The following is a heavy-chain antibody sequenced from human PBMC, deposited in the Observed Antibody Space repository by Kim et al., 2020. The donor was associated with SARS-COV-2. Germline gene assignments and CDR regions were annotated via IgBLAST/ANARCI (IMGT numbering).Heavy chain of an antibody. CDR2: ISWDGGST. V-gene: IGHV3-43*01. J-gene: IGHJ4*02. CDR3: AKDSSGWEKGPFDY. Sequence: GGSLRLSCAASGFTFDDYTMHWVRQAPGKGLEWVSLISWDGGSTYYADSVKGRFTISRDNSKNSLYLQMNSLRTEDTALYYCAKDSSGWEKGPFDYWGQGTLVTVSS. D-gene: IGHD6-19*01. CDR1: GFTFDDYT.